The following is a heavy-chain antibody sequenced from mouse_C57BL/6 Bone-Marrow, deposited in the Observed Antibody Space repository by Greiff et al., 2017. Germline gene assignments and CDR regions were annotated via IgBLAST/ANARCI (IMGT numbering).Heavy chain of an antibody. CDR2: IDPSDSYT. CDR3: TRGMGIDYDYGFAY. J-gene: IGHJ3*01. V-gene: IGHV1-50*01. CDR1: GYTFTSYW. Sequence: VQLQQPGAELVKPGASVKLSCKASGYTFTSYWMQWVKQRPGQGLEWIGVIDPSDSYTNYNQKFKGKATLTVDKSSSTAYMQLSSLTSEDSAVYYCTRGMGIDYDYGFAYWGQGTLVTVSA. D-gene: IGHD2-4*01.